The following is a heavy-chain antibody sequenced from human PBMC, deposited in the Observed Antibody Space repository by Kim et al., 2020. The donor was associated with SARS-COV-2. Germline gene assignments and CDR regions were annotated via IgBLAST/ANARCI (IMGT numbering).Heavy chain of an antibody. D-gene: IGHD6-19*01. J-gene: IGHJ5*02. V-gene: IGHV4-39*01. Sequence: SETLSLTCTVSRGSISNSSYYWGWIRQPPGKGLEWIANIYYTGSTYYSESLRSRVTISVDTTRNQFSLKLTSVTAADTAMYYCAGLSGQWLVFLGWFDPWGQGTPVTVSS. CDR1: RGSISNSSYY. CDR2: IYYTGST. CDR3: AGLSGQWLVFLGWFDP.